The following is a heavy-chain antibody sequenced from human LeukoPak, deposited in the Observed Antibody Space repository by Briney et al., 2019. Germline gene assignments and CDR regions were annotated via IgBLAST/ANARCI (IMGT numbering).Heavy chain of an antibody. CDR3: ARDQSESDNSAFDI. CDR2: TRNKARGHTT. D-gene: IGHD3-22*01. V-gene: IGHV3-72*01. J-gene: IGHJ3*02. CDR1: GVTLSDHH. Sequence: PGGSLRLSCAASGVTLSDHHMDWVRQAPGKGLEWVGRTRNKARGHTTEYAASVKGRFTISRDDSKTLVYLQMNSLKTEDTAVYFCARDQSESDNSAFDIWAKGQWSLSLQ.